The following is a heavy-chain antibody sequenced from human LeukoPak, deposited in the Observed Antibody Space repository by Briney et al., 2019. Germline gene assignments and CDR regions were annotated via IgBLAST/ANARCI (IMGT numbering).Heavy chain of an antibody. CDR2: IIISGSNI. V-gene: IGHV3-48*03. CDR1: GLAFSNYE. D-gene: IGHD2-2*01. CDR3: ARGAFRGVGSSNNYLAY. J-gene: IGHJ4*02. Sequence: PGGSLRLPCTASGLAFSNYEMNWVRHAPGEGREWVSYIIISGSNIYYAHSVKGRFTISRDNAKNSLYLQMNNLRAEDTAVYYCARGAFRGVGSSNNYLAYWGQGTLVTVAS.